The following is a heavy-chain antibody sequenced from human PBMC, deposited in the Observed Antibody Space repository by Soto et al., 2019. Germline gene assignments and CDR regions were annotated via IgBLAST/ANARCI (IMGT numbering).Heavy chain of an antibody. J-gene: IGHJ6*03. V-gene: IGHV1-69*08. CDR3: ARDRATVTRMDV. Sequence: QVQLVQSGAEVKKPGSSVKVSCKASGDTFSSYTISRVRQAPGQGLEWMGRIIPILGIANYAQKFQGRVTITADKSTSTDYMELSSLRSEDTAVYYRARDRATVTRMDVWGKGPTVPVSS. CDR2: IIPILGIA. D-gene: IGHD4-17*01. CDR1: GDTFSSYT.